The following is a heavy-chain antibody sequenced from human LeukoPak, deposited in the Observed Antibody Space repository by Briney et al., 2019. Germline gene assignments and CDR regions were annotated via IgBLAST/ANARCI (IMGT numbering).Heavy chain of an antibody. Sequence: GGSLRLSCAASGFTLSSYWMSWVRQAPGKGLEWVANIKQDGSEKYYVDSVKGRFTISRDNAKNSLYLQMNSLRAEDTAVYYCARVKYATADYWGQGTLVTVSS. CDR3: ARVKYATADY. CDR1: GFTLSSYW. J-gene: IGHJ4*02. D-gene: IGHD2-8*01. CDR2: IKQDGSEK. V-gene: IGHV3-7*01.